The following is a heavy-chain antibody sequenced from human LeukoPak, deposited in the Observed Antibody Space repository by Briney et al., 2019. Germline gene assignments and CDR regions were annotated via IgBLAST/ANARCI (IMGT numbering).Heavy chain of an antibody. D-gene: IGHD6-19*01. Sequence: ASVKVSCKASGYTFTSYGISWVRQAPGQGLEWMGWISAYSGNTNYAQKLQGRVTMTTDTSTSTAYMELRSLRSDDTAVYYCARETLYSSGWYVFDYWGQGTLVTVSS. V-gene: IGHV1-18*01. J-gene: IGHJ4*02. CDR1: GYTFTSYG. CDR3: ARETLYSSGWYVFDY. CDR2: ISAYSGNT.